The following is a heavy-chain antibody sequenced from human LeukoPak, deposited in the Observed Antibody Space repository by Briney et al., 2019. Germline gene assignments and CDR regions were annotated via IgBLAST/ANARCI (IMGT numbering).Heavy chain of an antibody. V-gene: IGHV1-8*01. D-gene: IGHD2-8*01. J-gene: IGHJ4*02. Sequence: ASVKVSCKASGDTFTSFEINWVRQATGQGLEWMGWMNPNSGNTGYAQKFQGRVTMTRNTSISTAYMELSSLRSEDTAVYYCARGRYCTNGVCYTRPPFDYWGQGTLVTVSS. CDR3: ARGRYCTNGVCYTRPPFDY. CDR2: MNPNSGNT. CDR1: GDTFTSFE.